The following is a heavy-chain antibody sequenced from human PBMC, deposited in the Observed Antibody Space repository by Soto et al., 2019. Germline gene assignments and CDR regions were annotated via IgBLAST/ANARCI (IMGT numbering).Heavy chain of an antibody. CDR2: ISAYNGNT. D-gene: IGHD6-13*01. Sequence: ASVKVSCKASGYTFTSYCISWVRQAPGQGLEWMGWISAYNGNTNYAQKLQGRVTMTTDTSTSTAYMELRSLRSDDTAVYYCALARIAAAGTRGYYYGMDVWGQGTTVTVSS. V-gene: IGHV1-18*01. CDR3: ALARIAAAGTRGYYYGMDV. J-gene: IGHJ6*02. CDR1: GYTFTSYC.